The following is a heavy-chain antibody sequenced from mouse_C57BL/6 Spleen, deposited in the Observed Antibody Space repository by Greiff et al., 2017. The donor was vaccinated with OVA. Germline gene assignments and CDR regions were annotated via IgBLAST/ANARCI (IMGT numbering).Heavy chain of an antibody. J-gene: IGHJ1*03. Sequence: VQLQESDAELVKPGASVKISCKVSGYTFTDHTIHWMKQRPEQGLEWIGYIYPRDGSTKYNEKFKGKATLTADKSSSTAYMQLNSLTSEDSAVYFCARRYDGYYGYWYFDVWGTGTTVTVSS. CDR1: GYTFTDHT. CDR3: ARRYDGYYGYWYFDV. CDR2: IYPRDGST. V-gene: IGHV1-78*01. D-gene: IGHD2-3*01.